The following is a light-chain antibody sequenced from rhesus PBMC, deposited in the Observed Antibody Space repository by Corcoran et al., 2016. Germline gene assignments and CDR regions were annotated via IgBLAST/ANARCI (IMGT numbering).Light chain of an antibody. CDR1: QDISNY. V-gene: IGKV1S16*01. CDR3: QQHNSYPWT. CDR2: YAS. Sequence: DIQMTQSPSSLSASVGDTVTITCRAGQDISNYLAWYQQKPGKAPKPLIYYASGLASGVPSRFSGNGSGTDFTLTFSSLQPEDFSIYFCQQHNSYPWTFGQGTKVEIK. J-gene: IGKJ1*01.